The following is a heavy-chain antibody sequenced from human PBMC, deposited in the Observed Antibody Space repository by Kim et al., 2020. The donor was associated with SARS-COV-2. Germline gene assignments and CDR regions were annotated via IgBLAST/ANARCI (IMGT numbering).Heavy chain of an antibody. CDR2: IYYSGST. Sequence: SETLSLTCTVSGGSISSSSYYWGWIRQPPGKGLEWIGSIYYSGSTYYNPSLKSRVTISVDTSKNQFSLKLSSVTAADTAVYYCARAGRRDGYRYFGYWGQGTLVTVAS. D-gene: IGHD5-12*01. CDR1: GGSISSSSYY. J-gene: IGHJ4*02. CDR3: ARAGRRDGYRYFGY. V-gene: IGHV4-39*07.